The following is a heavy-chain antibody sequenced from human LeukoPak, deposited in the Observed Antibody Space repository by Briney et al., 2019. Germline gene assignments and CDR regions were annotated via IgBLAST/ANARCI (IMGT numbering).Heavy chain of an antibody. CDR2: INSDGSST. D-gene: IGHD4-17*01. J-gene: IGHJ3*02. CDR3: ARGAVTTVGAFDI. CDR1: GFTFSSYW. V-gene: IGHV3-74*01. Sequence: GGSLRLSCAASGFTFSSYWMHWVRQAPGKGLVSVSRINSDGSSTTYADSVKGRFTISRDNAKNTLYLQMNSLRAEEKAVYYCARGAVTTVGAFDIWGQGTMVTVSS.